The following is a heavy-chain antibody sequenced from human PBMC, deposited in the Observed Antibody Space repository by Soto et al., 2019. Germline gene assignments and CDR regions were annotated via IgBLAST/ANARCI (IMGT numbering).Heavy chain of an antibody. V-gene: IGHV4-59*08. CDR2: IHYSGST. CDR1: GGSISSYY. CDR3: ARSRIEAAGTVYH. D-gene: IGHD6-13*01. J-gene: IGHJ5*02. Sequence: QVQLQESGPGLVKPSETLSLTCTVSGGSISSYYWSWIRQSPGKGLEWIGYIHYSGSTNYNPSLKRRVTISVDTPKNQFSLKLSSVTAADTAVYYCARSRIEAAGTVYHWGQGTLVTVSS.